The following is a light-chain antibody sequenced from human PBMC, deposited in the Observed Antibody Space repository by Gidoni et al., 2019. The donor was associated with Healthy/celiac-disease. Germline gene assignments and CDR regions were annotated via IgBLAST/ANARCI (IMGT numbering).Light chain of an antibody. CDR1: QSVSSSY. CDR3: QQYGSSRIT. Sequence: EIVLTQSPGTLSLSPGERATLSCRASQSVSSSYLAWYQQKPGQAPMLLSYGASSRDTGIPDRFSGSGSGTDFTLTISRLEPEDFAVYYCQQYGSSRITFGQXTRLEIK. V-gene: IGKV3-20*01. CDR2: GAS. J-gene: IGKJ5*01.